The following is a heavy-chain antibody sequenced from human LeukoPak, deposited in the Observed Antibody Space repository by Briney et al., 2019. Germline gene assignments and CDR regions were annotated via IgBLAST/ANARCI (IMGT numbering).Heavy chain of an antibody. V-gene: IGHV3-7*03. D-gene: IGHD3-10*01. J-gene: IGHJ1*01. CDR2: IKLDGSEK. Sequence: GGSLRLSCVASGFTFGKYWMSWVRQAPGKGLEWVANIKLDGSEKNYADSVKGRFTISRDNTKNSLYLQMNSLRAEDTAVYYCARGPYYYGSGTKTFQHWGQGTLVTVSS. CDR3: ARGPYYYGSGTKTFQH. CDR1: GFTFGKYW.